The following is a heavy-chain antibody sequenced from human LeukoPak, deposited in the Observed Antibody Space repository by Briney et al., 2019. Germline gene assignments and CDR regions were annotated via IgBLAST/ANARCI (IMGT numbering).Heavy chain of an antibody. J-gene: IGHJ5*01. Sequence: GGSLRLSCAASVFRVTGNYMNWVRHAPGKGLEWVSTIYSGGSTYYSESVKGRFTLSRDNSKNTVYLQMNSLRVEDAAGYYCAKSYSVSDHYFDSWGQGTLVSVSS. V-gene: IGHV3-53*05. CDR3: AKSYSVSDHYFDS. CDR1: VFRVTGNY. CDR2: IYSGGST. D-gene: IGHD5-18*01.